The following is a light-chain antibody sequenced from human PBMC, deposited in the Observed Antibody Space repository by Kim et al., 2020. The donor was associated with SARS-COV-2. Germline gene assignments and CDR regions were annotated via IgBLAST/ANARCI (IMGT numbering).Light chain of an antibody. J-gene: IGLJ3*02. CDR2: RDS. CDR1: NIGGKH. CDR3: QVWDNNSWV. V-gene: IGLV3-9*01. Sequence: SLAREQTASITWGVDNIGGKHVHCYQQKPAQAPVLVIYRDSSRPAEIPERFSGSNSGNTATLTVSRAQAGDEADYYCQVWDNNSWVFGAGTKLTVL.